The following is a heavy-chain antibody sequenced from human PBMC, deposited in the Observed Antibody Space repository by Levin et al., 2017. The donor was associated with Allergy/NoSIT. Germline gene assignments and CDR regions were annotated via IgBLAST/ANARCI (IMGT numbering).Heavy chain of an antibody. V-gene: IGHV2-70*01. CDR1: GFSLRPSGMC. J-gene: IGHJ4*02. CDR2: IDWDGDK. CDR3: ARTNYESSGHVQYYFDY. Sequence: SGPTLVKPTQTLTLTCSFSGFSLRPSGMCVSWIRQSPGRAPEWLALIDWDGDKYQRTSLRTRLTISKDTSKNQVVRTMTNKEPVDTGTYYCARTNYESSGHVQYYFDYWGQGIPVTVSS. D-gene: IGHD6-19*01.